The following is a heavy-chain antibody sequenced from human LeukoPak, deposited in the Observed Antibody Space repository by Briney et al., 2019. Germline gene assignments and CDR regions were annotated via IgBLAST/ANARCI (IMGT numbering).Heavy chain of an antibody. V-gene: IGHV3-23*01. Sequence: TGGSLRLSCAASGFTFSSYGISWVRQAPGKGLEWVSAISGSGGSTYYADSVKGRFTISRDNAKNSLYLQMNSLRAEDTAVYYCAELGITMIGGVWGKGTTVTISS. J-gene: IGHJ6*04. CDR1: GFTFSSYG. CDR2: ISGSGGST. D-gene: IGHD3-10*02. CDR3: AELGITMIGGV.